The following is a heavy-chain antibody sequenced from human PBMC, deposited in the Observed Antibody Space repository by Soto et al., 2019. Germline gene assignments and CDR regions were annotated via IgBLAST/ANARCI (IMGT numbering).Heavy chain of an antibody. CDR2: VSSTGST. CDR3: ARFSPPRKSYDSNPGWFDP. V-gene: IGHV4-59*01. CDR1: GGSLNSYY. Sequence: PSETLSLTCTVSGGSLNSYYWTWIRQSPGKGLEWIGYVSSTGSTNYNHSLKSRLTMSLDTSTNEVSLSLTSVTAADAAVYFCARFSPPRKSYDSNPGWFDPWGQGIMVTVS. J-gene: IGHJ5*02. D-gene: IGHD3-22*01.